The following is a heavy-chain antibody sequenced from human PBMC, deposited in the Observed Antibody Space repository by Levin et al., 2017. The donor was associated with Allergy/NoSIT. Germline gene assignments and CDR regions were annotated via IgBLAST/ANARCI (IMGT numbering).Heavy chain of an antibody. D-gene: IGHD3-22*01. CDR3: ARTYDSSCYHPFDY. V-gene: IGHV3-74*01. J-gene: IGHJ4*02. CDR2: INSDGSNT. CDR1: GFTFSTFW. Sequence: GGSLRLSCAASGFTFSTFWMHWVRQAPGKGLVWVSRINSDGSNTDYADSVKGRFTISRDNAKNTLYLQMNSLRAEDTAVYYCARTYDSSCYHPFDYWGQGTLVTVSS.